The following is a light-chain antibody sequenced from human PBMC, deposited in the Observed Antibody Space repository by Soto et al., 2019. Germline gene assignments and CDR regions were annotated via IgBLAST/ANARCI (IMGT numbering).Light chain of an antibody. V-gene: IGKV3-20*01. Sequence: EIVLTQSPGTLSLSPGERATLSCRASQSVRSNFLAWYQQKPGQAPRLLIYGASNRATGIPDRVSGSGSGTDFTLTITRLEPADFAMYYCQRYGSFRTFGQGTKVDIK. CDR3: QRYGSFRT. CDR2: GAS. J-gene: IGKJ1*01. CDR1: QSVRSNF.